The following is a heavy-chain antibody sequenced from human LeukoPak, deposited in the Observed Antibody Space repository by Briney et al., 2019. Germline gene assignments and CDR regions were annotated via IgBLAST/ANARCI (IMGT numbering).Heavy chain of an antibody. CDR1: GGSVSSGSYY. CDR2: IYYSGST. V-gene: IGHV4-61*01. D-gene: IGHD3-10*01. J-gene: IGHJ5*02. CDR3: ARGGLGELLNWFDP. Sequence: PSETLSLTCTVSGGSVSSGSYYWSWIRQPPGKGLEWIGYIYYSGSTNYNPSLKSRVTISVDTSKNQSSLKLSSVTAADTAVYYCARGGLGELLNWFDPWGQGTLVTVSS.